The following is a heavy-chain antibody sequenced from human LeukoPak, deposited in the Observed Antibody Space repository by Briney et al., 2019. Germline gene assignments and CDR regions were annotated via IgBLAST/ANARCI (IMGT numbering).Heavy chain of an antibody. D-gene: IGHD6-13*01. J-gene: IGHJ4*02. CDR2: IYYSGST. V-gene: IGHV4-39*02. CDR3: AREGEQQLSFDY. CDR1: GGSISSSSYY. Sequence: SETLSLTCTVSGGSISSSSYYWGWIRQPPGKGLEWIGSIYYSGSTYYNPSLKSRVTISVDTSKNQFSLKLSSVTAADTAVYYCAREGEQQLSFDYWGQGTLVTVSS.